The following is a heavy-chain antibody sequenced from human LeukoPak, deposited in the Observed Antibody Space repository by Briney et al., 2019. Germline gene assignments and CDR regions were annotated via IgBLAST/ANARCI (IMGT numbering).Heavy chain of an antibody. V-gene: IGHV3-53*01. CDR3: ARDFSSGYYSWFDP. D-gene: IGHD3-22*01. J-gene: IGHJ5*02. CDR2: IYSGGST. Sequence: GGSLRLSCAASGFTVSSNYMSWVRQAPGKGLEWVSVIYSGGSTYYADSVKGRFTISRDNSKNTLYLQMNSLRAGDTAVYYCARDFSSGYYSWFDPWGQGTLVTVSS. CDR1: GFTVSSNY.